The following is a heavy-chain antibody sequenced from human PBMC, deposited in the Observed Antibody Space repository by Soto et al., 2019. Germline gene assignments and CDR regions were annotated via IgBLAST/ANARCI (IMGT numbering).Heavy chain of an antibody. V-gene: IGHV3-21*06. J-gene: IGHJ4*02. CDR3: ARDLQMATIRGGDY. D-gene: IGHD5-12*01. Sequence: EESLRLSCTASGFTFNTYSMNWVRQAPGRGLEWVSSISSSTTHILYADSVKGRFTISRDNGKNSLYLQMNSLRAEDTAVYYCARDLQMATIRGGDYWGQGTQVTVSS. CDR1: GFTFNTYS. CDR2: ISSSTTHI.